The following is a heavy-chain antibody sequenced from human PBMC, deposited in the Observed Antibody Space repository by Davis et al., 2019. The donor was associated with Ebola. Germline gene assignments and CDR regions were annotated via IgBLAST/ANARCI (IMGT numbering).Heavy chain of an antibody. CDR1: GYTFTSHN. Sequence: ASVKVSCKASGYTFTSHNMHWVRQATGQGLEWMGWMNPNSGNTGYAQDFQGRITMTRNISISTAYMELSSLRSEDTAVYYCARRVGARSGFDYWGRGTLVTVSS. D-gene: IGHD1-26*01. CDR2: MNPNSGNT. V-gene: IGHV1-8*01. CDR3: ARRVGARSGFDY. J-gene: IGHJ4*02.